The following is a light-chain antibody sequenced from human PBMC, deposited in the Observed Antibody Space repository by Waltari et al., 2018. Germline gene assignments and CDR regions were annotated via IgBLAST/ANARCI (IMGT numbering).Light chain of an antibody. V-gene: IGKV3-15*01. CDR2: AAS. CDR1: QSVSNN. J-gene: IGKJ2*01. Sequence: EIVMTQSPATLSVPPGERATLSCRASQSVSNNLAWYQQKPGQAPRLLFYAASTSASGVPDRFSGSGSGTEFTLTITSLQSEDFAVYYCHQYNNWPRTFGQGTKLEIK. CDR3: HQYNNWPRT.